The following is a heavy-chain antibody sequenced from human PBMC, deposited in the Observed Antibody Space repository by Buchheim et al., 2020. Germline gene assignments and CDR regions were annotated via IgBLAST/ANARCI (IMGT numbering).Heavy chain of an antibody. D-gene: IGHD2/OR15-2a*01. V-gene: IGHV4-34*01. CDR3: ARGIFPAWFDP. CDR2: INHSGST. J-gene: IGHJ5*02. CDR1: GGSFSGYY. Sequence: QVQLQQWGAGLLKPSETLSLTCAVYGGSFSGYYWSWIRQPPGKGLEWIGEINHSGSTNYNPSLKSRVTISVDTSKNPFYLTLSSVTAADTAVYYCARGIFPAWFDPWGQGTL.